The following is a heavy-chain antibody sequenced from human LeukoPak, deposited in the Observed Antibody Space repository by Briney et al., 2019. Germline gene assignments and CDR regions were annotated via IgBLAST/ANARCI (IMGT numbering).Heavy chain of an antibody. V-gene: IGHV3-7*03. D-gene: IGHD5-18*01. CDR3: ARVDTAMPSPSFDC. Sequence: GGSLRHSCAASGFPSDTYWMSWVRQAPGEGLEWVASIKEDGSEKYYVDSVKGRFTISRDNAKNSLYLQMNTLRADDTAVYYCARVDTAMPSPSFDCWGQGTLVTVSP. J-gene: IGHJ4*02. CDR1: GFPSDTYW. CDR2: IKEDGSEK.